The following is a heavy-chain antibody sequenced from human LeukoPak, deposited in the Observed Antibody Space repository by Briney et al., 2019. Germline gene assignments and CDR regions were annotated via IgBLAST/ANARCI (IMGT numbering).Heavy chain of an antibody. Sequence: ASVKASCKASGGTFSSYAISWVRQAPGQGLEWMGRIIPIFGTANCAQKFQGRVTITTDESTSTAYMELSSLRSEDTAVYYCARDRWTAMVTWYFDYWGQGTLVTVSS. CDR3: ARDRWTAMVTWYFDY. CDR2: IIPIFGTA. J-gene: IGHJ4*02. CDR1: GGTFSSYA. D-gene: IGHD5-18*01. V-gene: IGHV1-69*05.